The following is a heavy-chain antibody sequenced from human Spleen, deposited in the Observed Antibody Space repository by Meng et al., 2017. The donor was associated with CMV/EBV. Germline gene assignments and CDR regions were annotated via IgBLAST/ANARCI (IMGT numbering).Heavy chain of an antibody. V-gene: IGHV3-33*06. J-gene: IGHJ4*02. CDR1: GFKFKTYG. CDR2: IWYDGTNQ. CDR3: VKDRCGGGNCCPFDH. Sequence: SGFKFKTYGMHWVRQAPGKGLEWVALIWYDGTNQYYVDSVKGRFTISRDNSKSTLSLQMNSLRAEDTAVYYCVKDRCGGGNCCPFDHWGQGTLVTVSS. D-gene: IGHD2-15*01.